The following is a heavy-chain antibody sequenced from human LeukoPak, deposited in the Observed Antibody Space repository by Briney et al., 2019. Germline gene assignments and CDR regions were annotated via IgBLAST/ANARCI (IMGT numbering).Heavy chain of an antibody. CDR1: GFTFTSYT. J-gene: IGHJ4*02. CDR2: ISNSGRNT. V-gene: IGHV3-23*01. CDR3: ARARGYCAADCSRNAFDY. Sequence: GGSLRLSCAASGFTFTSYTMSWVRQAPGKGLEWVSTISNSGRNTFYTDSVKGRFTISRDNSKNTLYLQMNSLRAGDTAVYSCARARGYCAADCSRNAFDYWGQGTLVTVSS. D-gene: IGHD2-21*02.